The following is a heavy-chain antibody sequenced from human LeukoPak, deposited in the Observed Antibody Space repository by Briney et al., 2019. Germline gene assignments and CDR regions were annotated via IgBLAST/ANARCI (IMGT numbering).Heavy chain of an antibody. D-gene: IGHD3-22*01. CDR2: ISSSGSTI. CDR1: GFTFSSYS. Sequence: QPGGSLRLSCAASGFTFSSYSMNWVRQAPGKGLEWVSYISSSGSTIYYADSVKGRFTISRDNAKNSLYLQINSLRAEDTAVYYCARGLFGDYYDSSGYSFDYWGQGTLVTVSS. CDR3: ARGLFGDYYDSSGYSFDY. V-gene: IGHV3-48*04. J-gene: IGHJ4*02.